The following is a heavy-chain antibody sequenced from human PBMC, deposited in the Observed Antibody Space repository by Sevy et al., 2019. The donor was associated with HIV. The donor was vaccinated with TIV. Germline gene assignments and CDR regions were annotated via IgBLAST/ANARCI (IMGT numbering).Heavy chain of an antibody. CDR3: ARYCSSTSCYTPRSGYYYGMDV. J-gene: IGHJ6*02. V-gene: IGHV3-48*03. D-gene: IGHD2-2*02. Sequence: GGSLRLSCAASGFTFSSYVMNWVRQAPGKGLEWVSYISSSGSTIYYADSVKGRFTISRDNAKNSLYLQMNSLRAEDTAVYYCARYCSSTSCYTPRSGYYYGMDVWGQGTTVTVSS. CDR2: ISSSGSTI. CDR1: GFTFSSYV.